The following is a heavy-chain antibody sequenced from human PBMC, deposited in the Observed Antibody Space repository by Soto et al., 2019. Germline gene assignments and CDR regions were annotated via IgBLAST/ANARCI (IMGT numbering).Heavy chain of an antibody. CDR3: ATSYGSGYRAFDY. CDR2: VNPILSMS. Sequence: QVQLVQSGAEVKKPGSSVKVSCKASGDTFSFYTINWVRQAPGLGLEWMGRVNPILSMSNYAQKFQGRVTMTADKSTITAYMALRILRSEDTAFYYCATSYGSGYRAFDYWGQGALVTVSS. J-gene: IGHJ4*02. V-gene: IGHV1-69*02. D-gene: IGHD3-10*01. CDR1: GDTFSFYT.